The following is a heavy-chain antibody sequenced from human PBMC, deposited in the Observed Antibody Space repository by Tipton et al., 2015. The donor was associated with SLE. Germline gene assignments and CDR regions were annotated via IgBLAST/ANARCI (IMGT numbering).Heavy chain of an antibody. CDR1: GGSISSYY. CDR2: IYYSGST. J-gene: IGHJ3*02. D-gene: IGHD1-1*01. Sequence: TLSLTCTVSGGSISSYYWSWIRQPPGKGLEWIGYIYYSGSTNYNPSLKSRVTISVDTSKNQFSLKLSSVTAADTAVYYCARVPFNSRIEAFDIWGQGTMVTVSS. V-gene: IGHV4-59*01. CDR3: ARVPFNSRIEAFDI.